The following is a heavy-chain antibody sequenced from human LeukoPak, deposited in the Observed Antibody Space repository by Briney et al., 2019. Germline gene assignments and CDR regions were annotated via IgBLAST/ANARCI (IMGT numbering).Heavy chain of an antibody. D-gene: IGHD2-2*01. CDR2: INPNSGGT. CDR3: ARVRTVVVPAADNFDY. Sequence: ASVKVSCKASGYTFTGYYMHWVRQAPGQGLEWMGWINPNSGGTNYAQKFQGRVTMTRDTSISTAYVELSRLRSDDAAVYYCARVRTVVVPAADNFDYWGQGTLVTVSS. V-gene: IGHV1-2*02. J-gene: IGHJ4*02. CDR1: GYTFTGYY.